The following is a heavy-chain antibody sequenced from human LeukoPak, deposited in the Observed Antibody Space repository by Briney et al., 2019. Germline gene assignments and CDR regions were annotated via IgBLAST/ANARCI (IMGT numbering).Heavy chain of an antibody. V-gene: IGHV4-34*01. CDR2: INHSGST. Sequence: SETLSLTCAVYGGSFSGYYWSWIRQPPGKGLEWIGEINHSGSTNYNPSLKSRVTISVDTSKNQFSLKLSSVTAADTAVYYCARQGAMIRGPPLVWGKGTTVTVSS. D-gene: IGHD3-10*01. CDR1: GGSFSGYY. J-gene: IGHJ6*04. CDR3: ARQGAMIRGPPLV.